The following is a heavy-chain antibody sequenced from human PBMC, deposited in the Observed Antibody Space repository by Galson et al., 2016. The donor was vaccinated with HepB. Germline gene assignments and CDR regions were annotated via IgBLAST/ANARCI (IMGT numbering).Heavy chain of an antibody. J-gene: IGHJ4*02. CDR3: ARRDSYGLYSFAH. CDR2: IYGGDSDT. V-gene: IGHV5-51*01. CDR1: GSTFTTYW. D-gene: IGHD5-18*01. Sequence: QSGAEVTKPGESLQISCKASGSTFTTYWIGWVRQVPGKGLEWMGIIYGGDSDTSYSPSFQGQVTISADQSITTAYLHWNNLKASDTATYYCARRDSYGLYSFAHWGQGTLVSVSS.